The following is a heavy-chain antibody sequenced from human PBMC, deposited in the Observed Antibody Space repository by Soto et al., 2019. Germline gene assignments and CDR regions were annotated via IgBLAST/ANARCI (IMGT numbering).Heavy chain of an antibody. CDR2: IIPIFGTA. CDR3: ARDSGIVGPSGDLDY. D-gene: IGHD1-26*01. J-gene: IGHJ4*02. CDR1: GGTFSSYA. Sequence: SVKVSCKASGGTFSSYAISWVRQAPGQGLEWMGGIIPIFGTANYSQKFQGRVTISADESTSTAYMELSSLRSEDTAVYYCARDSGIVGPSGDLDYWGQGTLVTVSS. V-gene: IGHV1-69*13.